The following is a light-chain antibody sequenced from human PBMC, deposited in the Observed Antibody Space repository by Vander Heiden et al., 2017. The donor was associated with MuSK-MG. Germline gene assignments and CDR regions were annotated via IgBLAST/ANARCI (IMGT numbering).Light chain of an antibody. CDR3: SSYTTSSTLV. Sequence: QSALTQPASVSGSPGQSTTLSCAGPSRDIGVYNYVPWYQQHPGNAPKLILYNVNNGPAGVSNRFSGSRPGNTASLTISGLQAEDEADYYCSSYTTSSTLVFGGGTKLTVV. J-gene: IGLJ3*02. V-gene: IGLV2-14*01. CDR1: SRDIGVYNY. CDR2: NVN.